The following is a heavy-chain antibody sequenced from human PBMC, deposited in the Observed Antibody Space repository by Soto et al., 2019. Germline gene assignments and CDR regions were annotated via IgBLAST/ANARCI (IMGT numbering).Heavy chain of an antibody. CDR2: IHYSGTT. CDR1: GGSISSYF. J-gene: IGHJ1*01. V-gene: IGHV4-59*01. Sequence: SETLSLTCTVSGGSISSYFWTWIRQPPGKGLEWIGYIHYSGTTNYNPSLKSRVTISVDTSENQFSLKLTSVTAADTAVYYCARDHPPYCNGDRCYSADHFQLWGQGTLVTVSS. D-gene: IGHD2-15*01. CDR3: ARDHPPYCNGDRCYSADHFQL.